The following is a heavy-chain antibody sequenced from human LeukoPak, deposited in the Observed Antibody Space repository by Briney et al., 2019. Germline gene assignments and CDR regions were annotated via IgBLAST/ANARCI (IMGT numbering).Heavy chain of an antibody. CDR1: GFTFSSYG. D-gene: IGHD6-19*01. J-gene: IGHJ6*02. Sequence: GGSLRLSCAASGFTFSSYGMHWVRQAPGKGLEWVAVISYDGSNKYYADSVKGRFTISRDNSKNTLYLQMNSLRAEDTAVYYCAKDLYSSGWHGYGMDVWGQGTTATVSS. CDR2: ISYDGSNK. CDR3: AKDLYSSGWHGYGMDV. V-gene: IGHV3-30*18.